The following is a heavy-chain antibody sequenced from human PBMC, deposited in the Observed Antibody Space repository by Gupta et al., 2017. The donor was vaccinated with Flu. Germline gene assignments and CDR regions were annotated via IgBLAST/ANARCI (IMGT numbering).Heavy chain of an antibody. D-gene: IGHD1-26*01. CDR2: IKSNPEGGKS. CDR1: GFAFTHAR. J-gene: IGHJ3*01. CDR3: NKDTSGGYAYDG. Sequence: EVQLVESGVGLVKPGGSLRLSCTASGFAFTHARMTWVRQAPGRGLEGVGRIKSNPEGGKSDYARPRKGQFRISRGYSKNMPELQMDSPKTGDTAVDYCNKDTSGGYAYDGWGQGTLGTRSS. V-gene: IGHV3-15*01.